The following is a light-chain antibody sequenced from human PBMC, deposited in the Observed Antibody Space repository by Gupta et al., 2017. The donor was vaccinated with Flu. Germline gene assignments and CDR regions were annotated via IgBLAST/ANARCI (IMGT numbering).Light chain of an antibody. CDR1: SSDVGAYKY. CDR2: EVS. Sequence: QSALTQPASVSGSPGQSITISCTATSSDVGAYKYVSWYQQHPGKAPKLVIFEVSNRPSGVSNRFSGSKSGNTASLTISGLQAEDEADYYCNSYTSSSTRVFGTGTKVTVL. J-gene: IGLJ1*01. V-gene: IGLV2-14*01. CDR3: NSYTSSSTRV.